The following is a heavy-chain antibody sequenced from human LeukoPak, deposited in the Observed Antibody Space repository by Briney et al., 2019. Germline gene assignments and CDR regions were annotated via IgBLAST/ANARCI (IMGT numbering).Heavy chain of an antibody. V-gene: IGHV3-33*06. Sequence: QVGGSLRLSCAASGFTFSSYGMHWVRQAPAKGLEWVAVIWYDGSNKYYADSVKGRFTISRDNSKNTLYLQMNSLRAEDTAVYYCVKGGSSSHNWFDPWGQGILVTVSS. CDR2: IWYDGSNK. D-gene: IGHD6-13*01. CDR3: VKGGSSSHNWFDP. CDR1: GFTFSSYG. J-gene: IGHJ5*02.